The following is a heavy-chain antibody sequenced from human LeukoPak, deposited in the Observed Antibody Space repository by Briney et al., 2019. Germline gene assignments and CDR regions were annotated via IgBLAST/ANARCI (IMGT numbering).Heavy chain of an antibody. D-gene: IGHD1-1*01. CDR2: IYYSGSP. J-gene: IGHJ4*02. Sequence: SETLSLTCTVSGGSISSNYWSWIRQPPGKGLEWVGYIYYSGSPIYNPSLKSRVTISMDTSKNQFSLKLSSVTAADTAVYYCARVDNWNGVDYWGQGTLVTVSS. CDR1: GGSISSNY. V-gene: IGHV4-59*08. CDR3: ARVDNWNGVDY.